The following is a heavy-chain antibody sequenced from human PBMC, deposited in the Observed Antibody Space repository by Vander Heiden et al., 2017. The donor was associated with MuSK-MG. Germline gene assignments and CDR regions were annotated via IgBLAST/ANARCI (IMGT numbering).Heavy chain of an antibody. CDR3: AKEAGYSSSWYVADY. D-gene: IGHD6-13*01. J-gene: IGHJ4*02. CDR1: GINLSSYA. Sequence: EVQLLESGGGLVQHGGSRGRSCAASGINLSSYAMGWVRQAPGKGLEWVSAIIGSGGSTYYADSVKGRFTISRDNSKNTLYLQMNSLRAEDTAVYYCAKEAGYSSSWYVADYWGQGTLVTVSS. CDR2: IIGSGGST. V-gene: IGHV3-23*01.